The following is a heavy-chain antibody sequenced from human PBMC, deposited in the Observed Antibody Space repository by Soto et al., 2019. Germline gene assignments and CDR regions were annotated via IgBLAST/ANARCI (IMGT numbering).Heavy chain of an antibody. J-gene: IGHJ3*02. CDR3: ASPYYDFWSGYYDAFDI. V-gene: IGHV3-21*01. CDR1: GFTFSGYS. D-gene: IGHD3-3*01. Sequence: PGGSLRLSCAASGFTFSGYSMKWARHAPGKGLEWVSSISSSSSYIYYADSVKGRFTISRDNAKNSLYLQMNSLRAEDTAVYYCASPYYDFWSGYYDAFDIWGQGTMGIFSS. CDR2: ISSSSSYI.